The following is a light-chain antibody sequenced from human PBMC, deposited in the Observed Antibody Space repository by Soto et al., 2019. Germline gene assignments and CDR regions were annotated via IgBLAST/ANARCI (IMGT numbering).Light chain of an antibody. CDR3: QQYGSSPQT. CDR1: QSISSSY. CDR2: GAS. V-gene: IGKV3-20*01. J-gene: IGKJ1*01. Sequence: DIVLTQSPGTLSLSPGERATLSCRASQSISSSYLAWFQQKPGQSPRLLIYGASSRATGIPDRFSGSGSGTDFTLAISRLEPEDFALYYCQQYGSSPQTFGQGTKVDIK.